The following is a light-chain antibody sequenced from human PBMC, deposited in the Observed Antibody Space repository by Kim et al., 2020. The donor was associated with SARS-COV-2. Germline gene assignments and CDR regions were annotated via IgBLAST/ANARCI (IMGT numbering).Light chain of an antibody. J-gene: IGLJ2*01. CDR1: RLGDND. V-gene: IGLV3-1*01. CDR2: QDS. CDR3: QAWDSSTVV. Sequence: SVSPGKSASIPCSGGRLGDNDACWNKQKPGQSPVLVIYQDSKRPSGIPERFAGSNSGNTATLTISGTQAMDEADYYCQAWDSSTVVFGGGTQLTVL.